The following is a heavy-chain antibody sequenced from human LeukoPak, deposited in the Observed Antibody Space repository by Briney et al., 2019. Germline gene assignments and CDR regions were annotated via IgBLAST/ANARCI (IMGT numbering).Heavy chain of an antibody. CDR2: NYPDDSET. CDR3: ARHLCSGGSCYLSGRAGY. CDR1: GYRFTSYW. J-gene: IGHJ4*02. Sequence: WESPKTSRNGFGYRFTSYWIGLGRQSPGKGPEWMGINYPDDSETRHSPSCRRQVPISADQTISTAYLEWSSVKASDTAMYYCARHLCSGGSCYLSGRAGYWGQGTLVSVSS. D-gene: IGHD2-15*01. V-gene: IGHV5-51*01.